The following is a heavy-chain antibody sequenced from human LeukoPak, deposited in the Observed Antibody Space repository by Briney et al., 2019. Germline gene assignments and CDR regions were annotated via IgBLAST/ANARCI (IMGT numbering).Heavy chain of an antibody. V-gene: IGHV4-61*08. CDR1: GGSINSGDYY. D-gene: IGHD3-22*01. CDR2: IYYSGST. J-gene: IGHJ3*02. Sequence: PSETLSVTCSVSGGSINSGDYYWSWIRQPPGKGLEWIGYIYYSGSTNYNPSLKSRVTISVDTSKNQFSLKLSSVTAADTAVYYCAGRLLGDSSGYPDAFDIWGQGTMVTVSS. CDR3: AGRLLGDSSGYPDAFDI.